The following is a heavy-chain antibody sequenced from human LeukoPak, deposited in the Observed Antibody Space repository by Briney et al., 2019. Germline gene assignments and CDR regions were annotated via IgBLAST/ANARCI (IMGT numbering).Heavy chain of an antibody. CDR1: GGSISSYY. CDR2: IYYSGST. CDR3: ARDGVGVTDAFGI. J-gene: IGHJ3*02. Sequence: SETLSLTCTVSGGSISSYYWSWIRQPPGKGLEWIGYIYYSGSTNYNPSLKSRVTISVDTSKNQFSLKLSSVTAADTAVYYCARDGVGVTDAFGIWGRGTMVTVSS. D-gene: IGHD4-11*01. V-gene: IGHV4-59*01.